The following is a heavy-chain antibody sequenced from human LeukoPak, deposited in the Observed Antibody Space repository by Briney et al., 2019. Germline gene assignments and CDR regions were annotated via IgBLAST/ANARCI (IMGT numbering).Heavy chain of an antibody. D-gene: IGHD2-15*01. J-gene: IGHJ2*01. V-gene: IGHV4-61*02. Sequence: SQTLSLTCTVSRASISSDIYYWSWIRQPAGKGLEWIGLIYASGSTNYNPSLKSRVSISVDSSKNQFSLKLSSVTAADTAVYYCARGGSSFDLWGRGTLVTVSS. CDR1: RASISSDIYY. CDR3: ARGGSSFDL. CDR2: IYASGST.